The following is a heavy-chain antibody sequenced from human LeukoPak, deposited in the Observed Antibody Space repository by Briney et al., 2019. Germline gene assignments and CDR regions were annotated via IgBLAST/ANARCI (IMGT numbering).Heavy chain of an antibody. Sequence: ASLKLSCKVSGYTLTELAMHWVRQAPGNGLEWMGGFDPDDGETIYAQKFQGRVTMTEDTSTDTAYMELSSLRSEDTAVYYCSTALCVLSFYIWGQGTLVTVSS. CDR2: FDPDDGET. J-gene: IGHJ4*02. V-gene: IGHV1-24*01. CDR1: GYTLTELA. D-gene: IGHD2-21*01. CDR3: STALCVLSFYI.